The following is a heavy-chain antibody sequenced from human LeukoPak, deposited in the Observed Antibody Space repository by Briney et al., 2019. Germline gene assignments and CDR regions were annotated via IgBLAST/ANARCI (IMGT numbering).Heavy chain of an antibody. CDR3: AKGKRYPDY. CDR1: GFTFCSYS. CDR2: ISSSSSYI. J-gene: IGHJ4*02. V-gene: IGHV3-21*04. D-gene: IGHD1-1*01. Sequence: PGGSLRLSCAACGFTFCSYSMIWVRHAPGKGLEWVTSISSSSSYIYYADSVKGRFTISRDNAKNSLYLQMDSLRVEDTAVYYCAKGKRYPDYWGQGTLVTVSS.